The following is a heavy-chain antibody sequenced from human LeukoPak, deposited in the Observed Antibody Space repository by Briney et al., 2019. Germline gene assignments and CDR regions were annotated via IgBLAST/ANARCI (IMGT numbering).Heavy chain of an antibody. CDR3: ARGYSSSWTTYYYYYMDV. CDR1: GYSISSGYC. D-gene: IGHD6-13*01. Sequence: PSETLSLTCAVSGYSISSGYCWGWIRQPPGKGLEWIGSIYHSGSTYYNPSLKSRVTISVDTSKNQFSLKLSSVTAADTAVYYCARGYSSSWTTYYYYYMDVWGKGTTVTVSS. V-gene: IGHV4-38-2*01. J-gene: IGHJ6*03. CDR2: IYHSGST.